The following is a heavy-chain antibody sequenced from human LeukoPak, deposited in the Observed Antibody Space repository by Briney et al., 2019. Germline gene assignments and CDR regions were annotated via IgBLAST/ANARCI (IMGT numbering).Heavy chain of an antibody. J-gene: IGHJ4*02. CDR3: ARELNYGFGPFDY. V-gene: IGHV1-18*01. Sequence: ASVKVSCKASGYXFPNYGISWVRQAPGQGLEWMGWISAYNGDTNYAQNFQGRVTMTTDTSTTTVYMELRSLSSDDTAVYYCARELNYGFGPFDYWGQGTLVTVSS. D-gene: IGHD4-17*01. CDR2: ISAYNGDT. CDR1: GYXFPNYG.